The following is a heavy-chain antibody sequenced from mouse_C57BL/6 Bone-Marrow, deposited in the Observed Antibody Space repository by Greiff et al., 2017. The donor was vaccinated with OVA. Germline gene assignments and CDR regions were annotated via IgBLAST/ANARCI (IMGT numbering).Heavy chain of an antibody. CDR2: IRSKSNNYAT. V-gene: IGHV10-1*01. Sequence: EVQLVESGGGLVQPKGSLKLSCAASGFSFNTYAMNWVRQAPGKGLEWVARIRSKSNNYATYYADSVKDRFTISRDDSESMLYLQMNNLKTEDTAMYYCVRALYYGSPYAMDYWGQGTSVTVSS. CDR3: VRALYYGSPYAMDY. D-gene: IGHD1-1*01. CDR1: GFSFNTYA. J-gene: IGHJ4*01.